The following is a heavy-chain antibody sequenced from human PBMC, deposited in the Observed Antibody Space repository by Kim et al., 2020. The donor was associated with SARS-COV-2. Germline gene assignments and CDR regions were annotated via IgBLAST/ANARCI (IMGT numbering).Heavy chain of an antibody. CDR1: GYTFTSYY. CDR3: ARDGAHKNYDILTGYYFGWEGFDY. V-gene: IGHV1-46*01. Sequence: ASVKVSCKASGYTFTSYYMHWVRQAPGQGLEWMGIINPSGGSTSYAQKFQGRVTMTRDTSTSTVYMELSSLRSEDTAVYYCARDGAHKNYDILTGYYFGWEGFDYWGQGTLVTVSS. J-gene: IGHJ4*02. D-gene: IGHD3-9*01. CDR2: INPSGGST.